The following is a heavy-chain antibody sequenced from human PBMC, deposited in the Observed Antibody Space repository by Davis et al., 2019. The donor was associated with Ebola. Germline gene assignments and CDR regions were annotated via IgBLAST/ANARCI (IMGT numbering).Heavy chain of an antibody. CDR1: GFTFAAYA. D-gene: IGHD4-17*01. CDR2: ISWSSGSI. V-gene: IGHV3-9*01. Sequence: GGSLRLSCAASGFTFAAYALHWVRQAPGKGLAWVSGISWSSGSIGYADPVKGRFTISRDNAKNSLYLQMNSLRAEDTALYYCAKGRYKVTTGPDYWRQGTLVTVSS. CDR3: AKGRYKVTTGPDY. J-gene: IGHJ4*02.